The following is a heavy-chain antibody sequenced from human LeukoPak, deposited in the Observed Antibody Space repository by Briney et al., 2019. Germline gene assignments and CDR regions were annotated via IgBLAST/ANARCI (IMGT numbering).Heavy chain of an antibody. Sequence: GGSLRLSCAASGFTFSSFAMSSVRQAPGKGLEWVSTITDSGDTTYSADSVKGRFTISRDNSKSTLYLQMNSLRAEDTAVYYCAKCVSNFDYWGQGTLVTVSS. D-gene: IGHD2-8*01. CDR3: AKCVSNFDY. CDR2: ITDSGDTT. CDR1: GFTFSSFA. J-gene: IGHJ4*02. V-gene: IGHV3-23*01.